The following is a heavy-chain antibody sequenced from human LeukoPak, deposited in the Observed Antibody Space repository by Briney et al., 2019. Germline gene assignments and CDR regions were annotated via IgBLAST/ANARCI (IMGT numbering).Heavy chain of an antibody. CDR2: IKQDGSEK. V-gene: IGHV3-7*03. J-gene: IGHJ6*03. Sequence: PGGSLRLSCAASGFTCNRYWMSWVRQAPGKGLEWVANIKQDGSEKYYVDSVKGRFSISRDNSKSTLYLQMNSLRVEDTAVYYCAKDPMWFGEGDYKYYMDVWGKGTTVTVSS. CDR3: AKDPMWFGEGDYKYYMDV. CDR1: GFTCNRYW. D-gene: IGHD3-10*01.